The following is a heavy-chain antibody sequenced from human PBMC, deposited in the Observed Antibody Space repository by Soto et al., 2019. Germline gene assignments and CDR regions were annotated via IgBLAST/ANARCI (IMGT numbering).Heavy chain of an antibody. D-gene: IGHD6-13*01. J-gene: IGHJ5*02. CDR2: VYNSGST. CDR1: GGSISSNS. CDR3: ARYSREAVAGYTFDN. Sequence: AETLSLTCTVSGGSISSNSWTWVRQPPGKGLEWIGYVYNSGSTNYNPSLKSRVTISEDTSKSQFSLKVTSMTAADTAVYYCARYSREAVAGYTFDNWGQGILVTVSS. V-gene: IGHV4-59*01.